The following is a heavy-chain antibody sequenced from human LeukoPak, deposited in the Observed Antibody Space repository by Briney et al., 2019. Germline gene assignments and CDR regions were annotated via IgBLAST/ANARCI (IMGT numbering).Heavy chain of an antibody. CDR3: ARDRGLTTSGGVGFDY. D-gene: IGHD1/OR15-1a*01. CDR2: IYSSGST. CDR1: GGSISSYY. J-gene: IGHJ4*02. V-gene: IGHV4-59*13. Sequence: PSETLSLTCTVSGGSISSYYWSWIRQPPGKGLEWIAYIYSSGSTNYNPSLKSRVTISVDTSKNQFSLKLSSVTAADMAVYYCARDRGLTTSGGVGFDYWGQGTLVTVSS.